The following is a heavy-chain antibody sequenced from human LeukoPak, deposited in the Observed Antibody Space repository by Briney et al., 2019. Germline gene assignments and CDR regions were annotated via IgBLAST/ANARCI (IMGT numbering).Heavy chain of an antibody. J-gene: IGHJ4*02. CDR1: DSSIPSTY. CDR3: ARVLHAPYLIDS. D-gene: IGHD2-8*01. V-gene: IGHV4-38-2*02. Sequence: PSETLSLTCTVSDSSIPSTYWAWFRQPPGKGLEWIATVFRLQTVRTFNNPSLESRVTVSLDPSQNQFSLNLTSVTAADTALYFCARVLHAPYLIDSWGQGTLVTVSS. CDR2: VFRLQTVRT.